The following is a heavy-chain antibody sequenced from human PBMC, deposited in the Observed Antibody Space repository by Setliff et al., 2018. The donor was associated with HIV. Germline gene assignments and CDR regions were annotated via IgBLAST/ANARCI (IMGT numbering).Heavy chain of an antibody. J-gene: IGHJ3*02. D-gene: IGHD2-15*01. CDR3: GRVAGYCAPSRCYGYNAFDI. Sequence: PSETLSLTCTVSGGSVSTSSYSWGWIRQPPEKGLEWIGTIYHTGKTYYNSSLNSRVTIAVDTSKDQFSLNLSTVTAADTAVYYCGRVAGYCAPSRCYGYNAFDIWGPGTMVNRLL. CDR1: GGSVSTSSYS. CDR2: IYHTGKT. V-gene: IGHV4-39*01.